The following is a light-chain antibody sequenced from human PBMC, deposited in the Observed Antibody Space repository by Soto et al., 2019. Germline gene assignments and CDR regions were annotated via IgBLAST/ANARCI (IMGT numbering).Light chain of an antibody. CDR3: QQFNYWPPIT. J-gene: IGKJ5*01. Sequence: EIVMTQSPATLSVSPRERATLSCRASQSVSSNLAWYQQKPGRAPRLLIYGASTRATGSPARFSGSGSGTEFTLTISSLQSADFAVYYCQQFNYWPPITFGQGTRREI. CDR2: GAS. V-gene: IGKV3-15*01. CDR1: QSVSSN.